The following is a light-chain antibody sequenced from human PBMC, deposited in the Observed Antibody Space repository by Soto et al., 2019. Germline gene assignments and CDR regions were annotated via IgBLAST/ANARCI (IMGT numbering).Light chain of an antibody. V-gene: IGKV3-15*01. CDR2: GAS. Sequence: EIVMTHSPATLSVSPWERATLSCGASQSVSSNLAWYQQKPGQAPRLLIYGASTRATGIPTRFSGSGSGTEFTLTISSLQPDDFATYYCQQYNSYSPLTFGGGTKVDIK. CDR1: QSVSSN. J-gene: IGKJ4*01. CDR3: QQYNSYSPLT.